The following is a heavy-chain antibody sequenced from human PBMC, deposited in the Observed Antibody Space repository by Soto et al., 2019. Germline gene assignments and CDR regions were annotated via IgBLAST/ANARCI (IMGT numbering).Heavy chain of an antibody. CDR2: ISYDGSNK. Sequence: QVQLVESGGGVVQPGRSLRVSCAASGFTLSSYAMHWVRQAPGKGLEWVAVISYDGSNKYYADSVKGRFTISRDSSKNKLYLQMNSLRAEDTALYYCPRGRYVDYSLVGGGYYNGMDVWGQGTTVTVSS. V-gene: IGHV3-30-3*01. D-gene: IGHD4-17*01. CDR1: GFTLSSYA. J-gene: IGHJ6*02. CDR3: PRGRYVDYSLVGGGYYNGMDV.